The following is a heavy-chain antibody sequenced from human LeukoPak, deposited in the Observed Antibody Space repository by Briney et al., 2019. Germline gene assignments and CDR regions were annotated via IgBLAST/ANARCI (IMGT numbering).Heavy chain of an antibody. V-gene: IGHV3-48*01. J-gene: IGHJ4*02. CDR3: ARDGPTFCGGDCYSSF. D-gene: IGHD2-21*02. Sequence: RTGGSLRLSCAASGFTFSSYSMNWVRQAPGKGLEWVSYVSSSSSTRYYADSVKGRFTISRDNAKNSLYLQMNSLRAEDTAVYYCARDGPTFCGGDCYSSFWGQGTLVTVSS. CDR1: GFTFSSYS. CDR2: VSSSSSTR.